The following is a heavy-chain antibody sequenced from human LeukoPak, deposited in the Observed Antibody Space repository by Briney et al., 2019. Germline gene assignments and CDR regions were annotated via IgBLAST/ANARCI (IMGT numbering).Heavy chain of an antibody. CDR2: IYYSGST. J-gene: IGHJ4*02. CDR1: GGSISSSSYY. V-gene: IGHV4-39*01. D-gene: IGHD6-13*01. Sequence: PSETLSLTCTVSGGSISSSSYYWGWIRQPPGKGLEWIGSIYYSGSTYYKPSLKSRVTISVDTSKNQFSPKLSSVTAADTAVYYCARVLAGTGDSYYFDYWGQGTLVTVSS. CDR3: ARVLAGTGDSYYFDY.